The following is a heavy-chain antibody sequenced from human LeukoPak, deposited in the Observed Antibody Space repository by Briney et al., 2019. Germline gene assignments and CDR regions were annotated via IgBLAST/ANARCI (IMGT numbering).Heavy chain of an antibody. Sequence: NSSETLSLTCAVSGYSISSGYYWGWIRQPPGKGLEWIGSIYHSGSTYYNPSLKSRVTISVDTSKNQFSLKLSSVTAADTAVYCCAREVEMATKSYYYYMDVWGKGTTVTVSS. V-gene: IGHV4-38-2*02. CDR1: GYSISSGYY. D-gene: IGHD5-24*01. CDR3: AREVEMATKSYYYYMDV. CDR2: IYHSGST. J-gene: IGHJ6*03.